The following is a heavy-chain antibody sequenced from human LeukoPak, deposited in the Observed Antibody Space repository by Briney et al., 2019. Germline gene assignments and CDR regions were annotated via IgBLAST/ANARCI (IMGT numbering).Heavy chain of an antibody. CDR1: GHMFTELS. J-gene: IGHJ4*02. Sequence: ASVKVSCKVSGHMFTELSMHWVRQAPGKGREWMGGFDPEDDEKMYAQKFQGRVTMTEDTSTDTAYIELSSLRSEDTAVYYCAAELSSGYFDYWGQGTLVTVSS. V-gene: IGHV1-24*01. CDR2: FDPEDDEK. D-gene: IGHD3-22*01. CDR3: AAELSSGYFDY.